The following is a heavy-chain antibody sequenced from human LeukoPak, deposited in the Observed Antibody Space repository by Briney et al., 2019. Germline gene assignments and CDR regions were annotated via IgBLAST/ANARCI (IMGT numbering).Heavy chain of an antibody. CDR2: INPTGGST. D-gene: IGHD4-23*01. V-gene: IGHV1-46*01. CDR3: ARVRGYGGNSGMGY. CDR1: GYTFTTYY. J-gene: IGHJ4*02. Sequence: ASVKVSFKASGYTFTTYYIHWVRQAPGQGLEYMGIINPTGGSTTFAQKFQGRVTMTRDTSTSTVYMELNSLRSEDTAVYYCARVRGYGGNSGMGYWGQGTLVTVSS.